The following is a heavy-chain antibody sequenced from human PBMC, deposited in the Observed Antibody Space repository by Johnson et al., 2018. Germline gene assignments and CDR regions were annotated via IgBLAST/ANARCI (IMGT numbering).Heavy chain of an antibody. CDR2: ISYDGSNK. D-gene: IGHD6-19*01. J-gene: IGHJ6*02. V-gene: IGHV3-30*03. CDR1: GFTFSSYG. CDR3: WGDSEQWPVMDV. Sequence: QVQLQESGGGVVQPGRSLRLSCAASGFTFSSYGMHWVRQAPGKGLEWVAVISYDGSNKSYADPVKGRFTISRDNSKNTLYQQMNSLRAEDTALYYWWGDSEQWPVMDVWGQGTTVTVSS.